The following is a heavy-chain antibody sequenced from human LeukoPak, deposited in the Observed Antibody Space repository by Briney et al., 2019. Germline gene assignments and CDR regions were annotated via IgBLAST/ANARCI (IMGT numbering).Heavy chain of an antibody. J-gene: IGHJ6*03. Sequence: SETLSLTCTVSGGSISSYYWSWLRQPPGKGLEWIGYIYYSESTNYNHSLKSRATISVETSKNQFFLKLSLLSAAAAAFYFCSRHRAHYYYYMDVWGKGTTVTIS. CDR1: GGSISSYY. CDR2: IYYSEST. CDR3: SRHRAHYYYYMDV. V-gene: IGHV4-59*08.